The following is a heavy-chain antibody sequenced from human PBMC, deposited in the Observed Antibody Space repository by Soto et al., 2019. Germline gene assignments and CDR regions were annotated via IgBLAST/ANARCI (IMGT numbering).Heavy chain of an antibody. V-gene: IGHV1-69*13. Sequence: SVKVSCKASGGTFSSYAISWVRQAPGQGLEWMGGIIPIFGTANYAQKFQGRVTITADESTSTAYMELSSLRSEDTAMYYCARRPGNKEMATIRELAFDIWGQGTMVTVSS. CDR3: ARRPGNKEMATIRELAFDI. CDR2: IIPIFGTA. D-gene: IGHD5-12*01. J-gene: IGHJ3*02. CDR1: GGTFSSYA.